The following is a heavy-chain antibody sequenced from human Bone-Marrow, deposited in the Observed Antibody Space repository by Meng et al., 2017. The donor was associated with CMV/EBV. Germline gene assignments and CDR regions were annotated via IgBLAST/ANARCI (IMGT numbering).Heavy chain of an antibody. Sequence: FRGYYWSWIRQPPGKGLGWIGEINHSGSTNYNPSLKSRVTISVDTSKNQFSLKLSSVTAADTAVYYCARRYCSSTSCYYYYYYGMDVWGQGTTVTVSS. J-gene: IGHJ6*02. CDR2: INHSGST. CDR1: FRGYY. D-gene: IGHD2-2*01. CDR3: ARRYCSSTSCYYYYYYGMDV. V-gene: IGHV4-34*01.